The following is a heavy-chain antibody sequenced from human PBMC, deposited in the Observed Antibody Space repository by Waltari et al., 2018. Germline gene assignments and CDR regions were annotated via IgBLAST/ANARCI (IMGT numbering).Heavy chain of an antibody. CDR2: IIPIFGTA. Sequence: QVQLVQSGAEVKKPGSSVKVSCKASGGTFSSYAISWVRQAPGQGLEWMGGIIPIFGTANYAQKFQGRVTITTDESTSTAYMELSSLRSEDTAVYYCARLASEIEGGLGDYWGQGTLVTVSS. D-gene: IGHD2-15*01. V-gene: IGHV1-69*05. CDR3: ARLASEIEGGLGDY. CDR1: GGTFSSYA. J-gene: IGHJ4*02.